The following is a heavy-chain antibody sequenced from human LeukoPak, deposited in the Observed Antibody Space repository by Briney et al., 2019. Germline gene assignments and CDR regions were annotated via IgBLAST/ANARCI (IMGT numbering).Heavy chain of an antibody. CDR2: FDPEDGET. V-gene: IGHV1-24*01. CDR1: GYTLTELS. CDR3: AKPLTYSSGRVAPSGFDP. J-gene: IGHJ5*02. D-gene: IGHD6-19*01. Sequence: ASVKVSCKVSGYTLTELSMHWVRQAPGKGLEWMGGFDPEDGETIYAQKFQGRVTMTEDTSTDTAYMELSSLRSEDTAVYYCAKPLTYSSGRVAPSGFDPWGQGTLVTVSS.